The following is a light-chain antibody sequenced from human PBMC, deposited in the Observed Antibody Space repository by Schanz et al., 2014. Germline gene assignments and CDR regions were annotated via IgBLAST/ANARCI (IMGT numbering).Light chain of an antibody. CDR3: QQSYSTRFT. CDR2: AAS. V-gene: IGKV1-12*01. J-gene: IGKJ3*01. CDR1: QGINRW. Sequence: DLQMTQSPSFVSASVGDRVTMTCRASQGINRWLAWYQQKPGKAPRLLIYAASSLHSGVPSRFSGSGSATDFTLTISSLQPEDFATYYCQQSYSTRFTFGPGTKVDIK.